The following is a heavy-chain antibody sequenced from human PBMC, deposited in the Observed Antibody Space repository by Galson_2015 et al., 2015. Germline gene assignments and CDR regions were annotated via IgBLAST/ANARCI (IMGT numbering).Heavy chain of an antibody. CDR3: VAGIGWLPDY. J-gene: IGHJ4*02. D-gene: IGHD6-19*01. V-gene: IGHV3-7*01. Sequence: ATIKHDGREKYYVDSVKGRFTISRDNAANLMYLQMNGLRAGDSAVYYCVAGIGWLPDYWGQGTRVTVSS. CDR2: IKHDGREK.